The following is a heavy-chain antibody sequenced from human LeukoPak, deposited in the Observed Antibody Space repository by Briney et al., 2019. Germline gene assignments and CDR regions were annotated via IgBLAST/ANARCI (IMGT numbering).Heavy chain of an antibody. CDR2: IYYSGST. CDR3: ARVHSSGRIYDS. D-gene: IGHD6-25*01. Sequence: SETLSLTCTVSGGSISSYYWSWIRQPPGNGLEWIGYIYYSGSTSYNPSLKSRVTISVDTSKNQFSLKLSSVTAADTAVYYCARVHSSGRIYDSWGQGTLVTVSS. CDR1: GGSISSYY. J-gene: IGHJ4*02. V-gene: IGHV4-59*13.